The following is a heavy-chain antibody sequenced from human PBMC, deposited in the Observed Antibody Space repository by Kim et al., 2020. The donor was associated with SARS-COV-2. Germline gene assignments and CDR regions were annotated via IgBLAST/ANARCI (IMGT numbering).Heavy chain of an antibody. CDR1: GFNFHDFG. CDR3: ARKDSRGFWYFDL. CDR2: LSRSSDHI. V-gene: IGHV3-21*06. Sequence: GGSLRLSCTASGFNFHDFGMNWLRQAPGRRPEWVSGLSRSSDHIYYADSVKGRFTISRDNAKNALYLQMNSLRIEDTAMYFCARKDSRGFWYFDLWGRGT. J-gene: IGHJ2*01.